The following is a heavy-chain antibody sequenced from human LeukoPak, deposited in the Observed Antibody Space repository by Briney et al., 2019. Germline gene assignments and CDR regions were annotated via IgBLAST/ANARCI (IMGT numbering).Heavy chain of an antibody. CDR3: ARDIVVVTAITSDAFDI. CDR2: IYSGGST. D-gene: IGHD2-21*02. V-gene: IGHV3-66*01. Sequence: GGSLRLSCAASGFTVSSNYMSWVRQAPGKGLEWVSVIYSGGSTYYADSVKGRFTISRDNSKNTLYLQMNSLRAEDTAVYYCARDIVVVTAITSDAFDIWGQGTMVTVSS. J-gene: IGHJ3*02. CDR1: GFTVSSNY.